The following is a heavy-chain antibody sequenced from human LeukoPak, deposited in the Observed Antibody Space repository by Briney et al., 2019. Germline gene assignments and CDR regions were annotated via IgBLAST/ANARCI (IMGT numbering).Heavy chain of an antibody. CDR2: TSGSGGTT. D-gene: IGHD3/OR15-3a*01. V-gene: IGHV3-23*01. J-gene: IGHJ4*02. Sequence: GGSLRLSCAASGFTFSNYGMAWVRQAPGKGLEWVSVTSGSGGTTYYADSVKGRFTISRDSSKNTLYLQMNSLRAEDTAVYYCAQQSYYFDFWGQGTLVTVSS. CDR3: AQQSYYFDF. CDR1: GFTFSNYG.